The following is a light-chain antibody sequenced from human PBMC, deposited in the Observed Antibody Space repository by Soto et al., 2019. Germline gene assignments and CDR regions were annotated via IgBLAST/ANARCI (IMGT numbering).Light chain of an antibody. CDR1: SSDVGNFNY. V-gene: IGLV2-14*01. CDR3: QSYDSSLSGAV. CDR2: EVS. Sequence: QSALTQPASVSGSPGQSITISCTGTSSDVGNFNYVSWYQQHPGKAPKLMIYEVSNRPSGVPDRFSGSKSGTSASLAITGLQAEDESHYYCQSYDSSLSGAVFGGGTQLTVL. J-gene: IGLJ7*01.